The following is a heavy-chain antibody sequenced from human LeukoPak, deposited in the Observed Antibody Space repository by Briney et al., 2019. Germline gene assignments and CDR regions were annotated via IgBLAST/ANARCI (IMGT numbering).Heavy chain of an antibody. V-gene: IGHV3-33*01. CDR3: ARDSTGGKWVEYACDI. J-gene: IGHJ3*02. CDR2: IWYDGSNK. CDR1: GFTFSSYG. Sequence: PGRSLRLSCAAPGFTFSSYGMHWVCQAPGKGLEWVAVIWYDGSNKYYADSVKGRFTISRDNSKNTVALQMNSLRAEDTAVYYCARDSTGGKWVEYACDIWGQGTMVTVSS. D-gene: IGHD4-23*01.